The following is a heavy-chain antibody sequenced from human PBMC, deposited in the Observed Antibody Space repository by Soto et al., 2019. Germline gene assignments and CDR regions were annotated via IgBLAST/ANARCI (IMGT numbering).Heavy chain of an antibody. V-gene: IGHV3-21*01. Sequence: GWSLRLSCASSVFTFISYSMNWVRQAPGKGLEWVSSISSSSSYIYYADSVKGRFTISRDNAKNSLYLQMNSLRAEDTAVYYCARDSLAITIFCPHFDYWGQGTLVTV. CDR1: VFTFISYS. J-gene: IGHJ4*02. CDR2: ISSSSSYI. CDR3: ARDSLAITIFCPHFDY. D-gene: IGHD3-9*01.